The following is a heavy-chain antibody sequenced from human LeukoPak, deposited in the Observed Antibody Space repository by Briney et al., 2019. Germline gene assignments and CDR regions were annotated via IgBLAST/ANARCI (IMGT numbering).Heavy chain of an antibody. CDR3: ARGGGRTGDAFDI. D-gene: IGHD1-26*01. CDR2: ISAYNGNT. CDR1: GGTFSNYT. J-gene: IGHJ3*02. V-gene: IGHV1-18*01. Sequence: ASVKVSCKASGGTFSNYTISWVRQAPGQGLEWMGWISAYNGNTNYAQKIQGRVTMTTDTSTSTAYMELRSLRSDDTAVYYCARGGGRTGDAFDIWGQGTMVTVSS.